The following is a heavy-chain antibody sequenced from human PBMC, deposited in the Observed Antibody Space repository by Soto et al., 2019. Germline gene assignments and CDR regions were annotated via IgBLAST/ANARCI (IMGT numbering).Heavy chain of an antibody. CDR2: TCFRSKWYN. D-gene: IGHD5-12*01. Sequence: SQTLSLTCAISGDSVSSNTASWNWIRQSPSRGLEWLGRTCFRSKWYNDYAVSVKSRIIINPDTSNNRFSLQLNSVTPEDTAVYFCAKGDNLGPKTGYAFDPWGQGIMVTVS. J-gene: IGHJ5*02. CDR1: GDSVSSNTAS. CDR3: AKGDNLGPKTGYAFDP. V-gene: IGHV6-1*01.